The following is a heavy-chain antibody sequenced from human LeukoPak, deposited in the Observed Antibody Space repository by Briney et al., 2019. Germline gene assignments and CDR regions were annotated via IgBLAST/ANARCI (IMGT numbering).Heavy chain of an antibody. Sequence: ASVKVSCKASGYIFTGYYVHWVRQAPGQGLEWMGWMNPNSGDTNYSQKFQGRVTVTRDTSITTAYVELSSLTSDDAAVYYCARLPRYGGYDHFDYWGQGILVIVSS. CDR3: ARLPRYGGYDHFDY. D-gene: IGHD5-12*01. CDR1: GYIFTGYY. CDR2: MNPNSGDT. J-gene: IGHJ4*02. V-gene: IGHV1-2*02.